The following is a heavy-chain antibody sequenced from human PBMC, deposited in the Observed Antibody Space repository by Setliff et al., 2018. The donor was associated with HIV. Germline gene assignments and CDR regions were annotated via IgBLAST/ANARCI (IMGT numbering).Heavy chain of an antibody. D-gene: IGHD6-19*01. J-gene: IGHJ4*02. CDR3: ARRGTGWRYYFDY. V-gene: IGHV1-24*01. CDR1: GYTLTEVS. Sequence: ASVKVSCKISGYTLTEVSMHWVRQAPGKGLEWMGYFDPQDGKTIYAQKFQGRVTTTADESTSTAYMELRTLRSDDTAVYYCARRGTGWRYYFDYWGQGTLVTVSS. CDR2: FDPQDGKT.